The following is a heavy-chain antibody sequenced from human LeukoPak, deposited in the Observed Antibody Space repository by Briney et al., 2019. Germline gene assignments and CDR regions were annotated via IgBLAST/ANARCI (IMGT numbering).Heavy chain of an antibody. D-gene: IGHD6-19*01. CDR1: GASISSGGYY. J-gene: IGHJ4*02. V-gene: IGHV4-31*03. CDR3: ARERSSGRLDY. CDR2: IYYSGNT. Sequence: PSETLSLTCTVSGASISSGGYYWSWIRQHPGKGLEWIGYIYYSGNTYYNPSLTSRVTISVDTSKNQFSLKVSSVTAADTAVYYCARERSSGRLDYWGQGTLVTVSS.